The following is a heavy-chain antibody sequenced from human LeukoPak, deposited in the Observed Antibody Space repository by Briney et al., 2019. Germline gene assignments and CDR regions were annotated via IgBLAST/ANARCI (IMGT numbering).Heavy chain of an antibody. Sequence: QPGGSLRLSCAASGFSISSSAMNWVRQAPGKGLEWVSYISSSVSTIYYADSVKGRFTISRDNAKNSLYLQMSSLRAEDTAVYYCARVGRAIAAAGFGAFDIWGQGTMVTVSS. CDR3: ARVGRAIAAAGFGAFDI. J-gene: IGHJ3*02. CDR2: ISSSVSTI. V-gene: IGHV3-48*04. D-gene: IGHD6-13*01. CDR1: GFSISSSA.